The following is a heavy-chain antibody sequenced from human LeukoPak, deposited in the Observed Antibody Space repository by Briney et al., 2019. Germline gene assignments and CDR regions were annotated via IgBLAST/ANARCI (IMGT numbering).Heavy chain of an antibody. CDR3: ARESRDGYNWVNY. V-gene: IGHV1-69*04. Sequence: SVKVSCKASGGTFSSYAISWVRQAPGQGLEWMGRIIPILGIANYAQKFQGRVTITADKSTSTAYMELSSLRSEGTAVYYCARESRDGYNWVNYWGQGTLVTVSS. CDR2: IIPILGIA. D-gene: IGHD1-1*01. J-gene: IGHJ4*02. CDR1: GGTFSSYA.